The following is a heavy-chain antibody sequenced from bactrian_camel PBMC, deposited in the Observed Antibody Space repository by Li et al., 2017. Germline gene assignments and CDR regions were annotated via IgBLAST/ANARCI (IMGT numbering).Heavy chain of an antibody. V-gene: IGHV3S9*01. CDR2: VLTDGTT. CDR3: ASRDVTVHPKATMHPADFGS. D-gene: IGHD4*01. Sequence: HVQLVESGGGSVQAGGSLRLSCTTSPYAYSRLCLVWFRQAPGKEREGVAAVLTDGTTYYRDSVKGRFTISQDKAKNTVYLQMDSLKPEDTAMYYCASRDVTVHPKATMHPADFGSWGQGTQVTVS. CDR1: PYAYSRLC. J-gene: IGHJ6*01.